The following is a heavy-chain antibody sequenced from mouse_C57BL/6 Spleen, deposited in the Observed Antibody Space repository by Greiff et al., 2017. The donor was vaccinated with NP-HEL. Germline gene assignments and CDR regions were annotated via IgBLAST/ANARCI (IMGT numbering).Heavy chain of an antibody. V-gene: IGHV1-26*01. CDR1: GYTFTDYY. D-gene: IGHD1-1*01. CDR2: INPNNGGT. Sequence: EVQLQQSGPELVKPGASVKISCKASGYTFTDYYMNWVKQSHGKSLEWIGDINPNNGGTSYNQKFKGKATLTVDKSSSTAYMELRSLTSEDSAVYYCARETTVVYFDYWGKGTTLTVSS. J-gene: IGHJ2*01. CDR3: ARETTVVYFDY.